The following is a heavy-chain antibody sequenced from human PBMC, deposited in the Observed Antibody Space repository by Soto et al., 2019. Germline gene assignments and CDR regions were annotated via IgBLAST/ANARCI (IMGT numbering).Heavy chain of an antibody. Sequence: QVQLVQSGAEVKKPGASLRVTCKASGYTFTTFYIHWVRQAPGQGLEWMGVINPSGGSTVYARSLQGRVAMTRDTSTNTVSMDLTSLRSEDTAVYFCARDQRDRYDHGSPDYLYFGMDVWGQGTTVFVSS. CDR1: GYTFTTFY. J-gene: IGHJ6*02. V-gene: IGHV1-46*01. CDR2: INPSGGST. D-gene: IGHD3-9*01. CDR3: ARDQRDRYDHGSPDYLYFGMDV.